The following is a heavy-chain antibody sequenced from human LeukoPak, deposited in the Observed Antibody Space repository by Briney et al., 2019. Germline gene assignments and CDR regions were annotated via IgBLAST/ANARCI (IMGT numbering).Heavy chain of an antibody. Sequence: PSETLSLTCTVSGGSISSYYWSWIRQPPGKGLEWIGYIYYSGSTNYNPSLKSRVTISVDTSKNQFSLKLSSVTAADTAVYYCARQGKVSSGWAYYFDYWGQGTLVTVSS. CDR1: GGSISSYY. V-gene: IGHV4-59*08. J-gene: IGHJ4*02. D-gene: IGHD6-19*01. CDR3: ARQGKVSSGWAYYFDY. CDR2: IYYSGST.